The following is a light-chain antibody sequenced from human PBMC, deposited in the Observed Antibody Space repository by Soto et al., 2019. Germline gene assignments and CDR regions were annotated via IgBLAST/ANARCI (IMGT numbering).Light chain of an antibody. V-gene: IGKV1-12*01. J-gene: IGKJ5*01. CDR2: AAS. Sequence: DIQMTQSPSSVSASVGDRVTITCRASQSISTWLAWYQQKPGTVPKLLIYAASSLQSRVPSRFSGSGAGTEITLTISSLQPEDFRTYYCQQCNSYPITFGQGTRLEIK. CDR3: QQCNSYPIT. CDR1: QSISTW.